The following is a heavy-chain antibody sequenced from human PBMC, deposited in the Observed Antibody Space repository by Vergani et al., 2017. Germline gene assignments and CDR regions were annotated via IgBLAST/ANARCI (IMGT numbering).Heavy chain of an antibody. Sequence: QVQLQESGPGLVKPSETLSLICTVSGGPITSSSYYWGWIRQPPGNGLEWIGNIYHSGGAYYNPSLKGRVTISVDTSKNQFSLEVTSVTAADTAIYVCARTESFILHYFHWALWGQGTLVTVSS. CDR1: GGPITSSSYY. J-gene: IGHJ4*02. V-gene: IGHV4-39*01. CDR3: ARTESFILHYFHWAL. CDR2: IYHSGGA. D-gene: IGHD3-9*01.